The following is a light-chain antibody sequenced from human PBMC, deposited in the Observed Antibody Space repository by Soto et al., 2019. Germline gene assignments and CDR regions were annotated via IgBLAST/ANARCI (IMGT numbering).Light chain of an antibody. V-gene: IGLV1-44*01. CDR1: SSNIGGNT. J-gene: IGLJ1*01. CDR3: AAWDASLNGYV. CDR2: SYD. Sequence: QSVLTQPPSASGTPGQRVTISCSTSSSNIGGNTVNWYQQVPGTAPKLLIYSYDQRPSGVPDRFSGSKSGTSASLATSGLQSEDEADYYCAAWDASLNGYVFGTGTKVTVL.